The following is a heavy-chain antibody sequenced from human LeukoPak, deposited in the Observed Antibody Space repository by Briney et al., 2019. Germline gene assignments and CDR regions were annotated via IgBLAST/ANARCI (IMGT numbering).Heavy chain of an antibody. CDR1: GGSISSGGYY. Sequence: ASETLSLTCTVSGGSISSGGYYWSWIRQHPGKGLEWIGYIYYSGSTYYNPSLKSRVTISVDTSKNQFSLKLSSVTAADTAVYYCARAGYYYDSSGYPLDYRGQGTLVTVSS. CDR2: IYYSGST. D-gene: IGHD3-22*01. V-gene: IGHV4-31*03. CDR3: ARAGYYYDSSGYPLDY. J-gene: IGHJ4*02.